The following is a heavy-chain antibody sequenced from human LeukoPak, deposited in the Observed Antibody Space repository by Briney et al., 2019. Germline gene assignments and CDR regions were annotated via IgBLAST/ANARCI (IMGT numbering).Heavy chain of an antibody. J-gene: IGHJ3*02. CDR2: IYYSGST. D-gene: IGHD3-3*01. Sequence: SQTLSLTCAVSGGSISSGDYYWSWIRQPPGKGLEWIGYIYYSGSTNYNPSLKSRVTISVDTSKNQFSLKLSSVTAADTAVYYCARGDEYYDFWSGHKGAFDIWGQGTMVTVSS. CDR3: ARGDEYYDFWSGHKGAFDI. V-gene: IGHV4-61*08. CDR1: GGSISSGDYY.